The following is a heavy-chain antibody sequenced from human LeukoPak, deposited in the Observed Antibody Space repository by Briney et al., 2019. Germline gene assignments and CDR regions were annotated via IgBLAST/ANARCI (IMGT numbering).Heavy chain of an antibody. J-gene: IGHJ6*02. Sequence: ASVKVSCKASGGTFSRYAISWVRQAPGQGLEWMGRIIPILGIANYAQKFQGRVTMTADKSTSTAYMELSSLRSEDTAVYYCARDRNGYGSGSYYYGMDVWGQGTTVTVSS. CDR1: GGTFSRYA. V-gene: IGHV1-69*04. CDR3: ARDRNGYGSGSYYYGMDV. D-gene: IGHD3-10*01. CDR2: IIPILGIA.